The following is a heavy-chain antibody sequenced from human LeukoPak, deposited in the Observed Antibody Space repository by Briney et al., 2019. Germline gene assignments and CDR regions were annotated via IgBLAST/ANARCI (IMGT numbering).Heavy chain of an antibody. J-gene: IGHJ4*02. CDR2: IYSGGST. D-gene: IGHD1-26*01. Sequence: GGSLRLSCAASGFTVSTNYMNWVRQAPGKGLEWVSVIYSGGSTYYADSVKGRFTISRDNSKNTLYLQMNSLKPEDTAVYYCAREGVVGAILGYWGQGSLVTVSP. CDR3: AREGVVGAILGY. V-gene: IGHV3-53*05. CDR1: GFTVSTNY.